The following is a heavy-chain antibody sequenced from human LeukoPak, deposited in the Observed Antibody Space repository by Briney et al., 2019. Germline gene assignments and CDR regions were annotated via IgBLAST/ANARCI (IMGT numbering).Heavy chain of an antibody. CDR1: GGTFSSYA. V-gene: IGHV1-69*05. D-gene: IGHD2-2*03. CDR2: IIPIFGTA. J-gene: IGHJ5*02. Sequence: GASVKVSCKASGGTFSSYAISWVRQAPGQGLEWMGGIIPIFGTANYAQKFQGRVTITTDESTSTAYMELSSLRSEDTAVYYCARLDRNWFDPWGQGTLVTVSS. CDR3: ARLDRNWFDP.